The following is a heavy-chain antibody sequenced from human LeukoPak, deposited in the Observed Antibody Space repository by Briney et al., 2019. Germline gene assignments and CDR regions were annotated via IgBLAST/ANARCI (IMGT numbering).Heavy chain of an antibody. CDR2: ISSSGSTI. V-gene: IGHV3-11*04. Sequence: GGSLRLSCAASGFTFSDYYMSWIRQAPGRGLEWVSYISSSGSTIYYADSVKGRFTISRDNAKNSLYLQMNSLRAEDTAVYYCARDLFTMVRGVIRGFWFDPWGQGTLVTVSS. CDR3: ARDLFTMVRGVIRGFWFDP. D-gene: IGHD3-10*01. CDR1: GFTFSDYY. J-gene: IGHJ5*02.